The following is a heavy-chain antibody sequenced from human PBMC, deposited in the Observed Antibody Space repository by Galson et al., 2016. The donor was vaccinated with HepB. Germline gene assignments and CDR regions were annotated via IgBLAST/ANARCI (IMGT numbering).Heavy chain of an antibody. CDR2: IGASGGSR. CDR3: ATLGFCGTTTCNF. D-gene: IGHD2-2*01. V-gene: IGHV3-23*01. J-gene: IGHJ4*02. CDR1: GFPFSNYA. Sequence: SLRLFCAVSGFPFSNYAMSWVRQAPEKGLEWVSTIGASGGSRYYADSVKGRFTFSRDNSKDTLYLQMDSLRADDTAVYFCATLGFCGTTTCNFWGQGTLVTVSS.